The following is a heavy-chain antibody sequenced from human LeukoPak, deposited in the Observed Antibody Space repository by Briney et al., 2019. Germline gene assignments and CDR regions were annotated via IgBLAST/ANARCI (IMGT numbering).Heavy chain of an antibody. CDR3: AKDIGRVVVIIHFFDY. D-gene: IGHD3-22*01. Sequence: GGSLRLSCAASGFTFSSYAMSWVRQAPGKGLECVSLIIGSGGNTYHADSVKGRFTISRDNSKNTLYLQMNSLRAEDTAVYYCAKDIGRVVVIIHFFDYWGQGTLVTVSS. CDR2: IIGSGGNT. J-gene: IGHJ4*02. V-gene: IGHV3-23*01. CDR1: GFTFSSYA.